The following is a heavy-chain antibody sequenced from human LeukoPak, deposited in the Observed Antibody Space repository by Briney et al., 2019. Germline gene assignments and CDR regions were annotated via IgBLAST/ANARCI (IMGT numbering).Heavy chain of an antibody. Sequence: GGSLRLSCAASGFTFSSYAMSWVRQAPGKGLEWVSVVSGSGGSTYYADSVKGRFTISRDNSKNTLYLQMNSLRAEDTAVYYCAKAWEPAEKLNYGMDVWGQGTTVTVSS. D-gene: IGHD2-2*01. CDR2: VSGSGGST. J-gene: IGHJ6*02. V-gene: IGHV3-23*01. CDR1: GFTFSSYA. CDR3: AKAWEPAEKLNYGMDV.